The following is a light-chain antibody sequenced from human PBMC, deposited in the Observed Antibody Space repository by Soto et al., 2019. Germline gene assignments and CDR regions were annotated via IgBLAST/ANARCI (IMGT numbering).Light chain of an antibody. V-gene: IGKV3-15*01. CDR1: QSIGNN. J-gene: IGKJ4*01. CDR3: QQYNKWPLT. CDR2: GAS. Sequence: EIVLTQSPATLSVSPGERATLSCRASQSIGNNFAWYQQKPGQAPRLLMYGASTRATDIPARFSGSGSGTECTLTISSLQSEDVGVYYCQQYNKWPLTFGGGTKVDIK.